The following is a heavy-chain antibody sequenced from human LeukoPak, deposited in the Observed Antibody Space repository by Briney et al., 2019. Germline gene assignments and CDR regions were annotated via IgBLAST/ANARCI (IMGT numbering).Heavy chain of an antibody. CDR1: GFTFDDYA. D-gene: IGHD2-15*01. CDR3: ARAQGASRVVER. J-gene: IGHJ3*01. CDR2: ISWNSGSI. Sequence: GGSLRLSCAASGFTFDDYAMHWVRHAPGKGLEWVSGISWNSGSIGYADSVKGRFTISRDNAKKSLYLQMNSLRAEDTAVYYCARAQGASRVVERWGQGTMVTVSS. V-gene: IGHV3-9*01.